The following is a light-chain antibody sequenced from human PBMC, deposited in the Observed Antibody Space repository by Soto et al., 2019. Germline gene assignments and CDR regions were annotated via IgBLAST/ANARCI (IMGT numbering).Light chain of an antibody. CDR1: SSDGGGFKY. CDR3: TSYTGSSTLLYV. V-gene: IGLV2-14*01. J-gene: IGLJ1*01. CDR2: EVS. Sequence: QSALTQPASVSGSPGQSITISCTGTSSDGGGFKYVSWYQLHPGKAPKLVIYEVSNRPSGVSNRFSGSKSGNTASLTISGLQADNGADYYCTSYTGSSTLLYVFGTGTKVTVL.